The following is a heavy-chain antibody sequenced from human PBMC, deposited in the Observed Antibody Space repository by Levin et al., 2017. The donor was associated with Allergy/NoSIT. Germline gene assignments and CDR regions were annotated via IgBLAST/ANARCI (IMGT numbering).Heavy chain of an antibody. J-gene: IGHJ4*02. D-gene: IGHD3-16*01. CDR1: GFTFSSYG. CDR3: AKGTGGTFGGVIYYFDY. Sequence: GGSLRPSCAASGFTFSSYGMHWVRQAPGKGLEWVAVISYDGSNKYYADSVKGRFTISRDNSKNTLYLQMNSLRAEDTAVYYCAKGTGGTFGGVIYYFDYWGQGTLVTVSS. V-gene: IGHV3-30*18. CDR2: ISYDGSNK.